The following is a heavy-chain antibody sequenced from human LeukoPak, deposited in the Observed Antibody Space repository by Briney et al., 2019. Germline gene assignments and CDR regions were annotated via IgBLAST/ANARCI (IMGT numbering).Heavy chain of an antibody. D-gene: IGHD3-3*01. CDR3: AKGQALRFLEWLDAFDI. V-gene: IGHV3-30*02. J-gene: IGHJ3*02. CDR2: IRYDGSNK. Sequence: GESLKISCKGSGYSFTSYWIGWVRQAPGKGLEWVAFIRYDGSNKYYADSVKGRFTISRDNSKNTLYLQMNSLRAEDTAVYYCAKGQALRFLEWLDAFDIWGQGTMVTVSS. CDR1: GYSFTSYW.